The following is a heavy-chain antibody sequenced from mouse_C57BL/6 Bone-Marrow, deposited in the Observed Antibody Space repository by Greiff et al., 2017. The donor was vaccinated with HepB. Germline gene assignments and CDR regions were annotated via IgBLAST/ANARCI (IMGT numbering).Heavy chain of an antibody. CDR2: IDPSDSYT. Sequence: QVQLQQSGAELVMPGASVKLSCKASGYTFTSYWMHWVKQRPGQGLEWIGEIDPSDSYTNYNQKFKGKSTLTVDKSSSTAYMQLSSLTSEDSAVYYCAREGGNSAWFAYWGQGTLVTVSA. CDR3: AREGGNSAWFAY. D-gene: IGHD2-1*01. CDR1: GYTFTSYW. V-gene: IGHV1-69*01. J-gene: IGHJ3*01.